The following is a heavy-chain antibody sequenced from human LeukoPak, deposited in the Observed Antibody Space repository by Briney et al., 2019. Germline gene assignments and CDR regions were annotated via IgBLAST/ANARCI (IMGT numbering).Heavy chain of an antibody. J-gene: IGHJ6*03. Sequence: GGSLRLSCAASGFTFSSYWMSWVRQAPGKGLEWVANIKQDGSEKYYVDSVKGRFTISRDNAKNSLYLQMNSLRAEDTAVYYCARGSGLEHYYYYYMDVWGKGTTVTVSS. V-gene: IGHV3-7*04. D-gene: IGHD3-10*01. CDR2: IKQDGSEK. CDR3: ARGSGLEHYYYYYMDV. CDR1: GFTFSSYW.